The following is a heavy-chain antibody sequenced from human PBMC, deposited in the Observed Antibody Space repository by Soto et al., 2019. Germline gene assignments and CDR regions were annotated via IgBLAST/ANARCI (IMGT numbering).Heavy chain of an antibody. D-gene: IGHD4-4*01. CDR1: GFTFSSYA. CDR2: ISGSGGST. CDR3: AKGSDYSNYLFDY. V-gene: IGHV3-23*01. J-gene: IGHJ4*02. Sequence: GGSLRPSCAASGFTFSSYAMSWVRQAPGKGLEWVSAISGSGGSTYYADSVKGRFTISRDNSKNTLYLQMNSLRAEDTAVYYCAKGSDYSNYLFDYWGQGTLVTVSS.